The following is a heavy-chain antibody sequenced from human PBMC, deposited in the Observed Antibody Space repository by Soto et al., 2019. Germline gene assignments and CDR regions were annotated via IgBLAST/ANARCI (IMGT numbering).Heavy chain of an antibody. Sequence: QVQLVESGGGVVQPGRSLRLSCAASGFSFSKYGMHWVRQAPGKALEWVAEMSDDGSKKYYGDSVKGRFTISRDNPKNTLYLLMDSLRPEDTAMYYCAKELRETGGYYFDCWGQGTLVTVSS. CDR1: GFSFSKYG. V-gene: IGHV3-30*18. J-gene: IGHJ4*02. D-gene: IGHD3-16*01. CDR3: AKELRETGGYYFDC. CDR2: MSDDGSKK.